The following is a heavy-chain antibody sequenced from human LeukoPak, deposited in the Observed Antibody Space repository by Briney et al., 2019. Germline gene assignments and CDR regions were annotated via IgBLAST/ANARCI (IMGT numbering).Heavy chain of an antibody. CDR2: INHSGST. J-gene: IGHJ6*02. Sequence: PSETLSLTCAVYGGSFSGYYWSWIRQPPGKGLEWIGEINHSGSTNYNPSLKSRVTISVDTSKNQFSLKLSSVTAADTAVYYCARGPYDSSGYYYSFYYYYGMDVWGQGTTVTVSS. CDR3: ARGPYDSSGYYYSFYYYYGMDV. CDR1: GGSFSGYY. V-gene: IGHV4-34*01. D-gene: IGHD3-22*01.